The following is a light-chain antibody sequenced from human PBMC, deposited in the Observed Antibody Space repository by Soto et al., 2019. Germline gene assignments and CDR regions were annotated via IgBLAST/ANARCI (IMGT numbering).Light chain of an antibody. J-gene: IGLJ1*01. Sequence: QSALTQPASVSGSPGQSITISCTGTSNDVGSYNFVSWYQQHPGKAPKLIIYEGIKRPSGISDRFSGSKSGNTASLTISGLQYDDEADYYCWSYAGRSTAVFGTGTKLIVL. CDR3: WSYAGRSTAV. CDR1: SNDVGSYNF. CDR2: EGI. V-gene: IGLV2-23*01.